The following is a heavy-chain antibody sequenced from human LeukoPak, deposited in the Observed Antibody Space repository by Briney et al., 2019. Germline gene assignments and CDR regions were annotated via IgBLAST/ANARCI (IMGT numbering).Heavy chain of an antibody. CDR2: IKQDGSEK. D-gene: IGHD6-6*01. CDR1: GFTFSSYS. J-gene: IGHJ6*03. Sequence: GGSLRLSCAASGFTFSSYSMNWVRQAPGKGLEWVANIKQDGSEKYYVDSVKGRFTISRDNAKNSLYLQMNSLRAEDTAVYYCAREWQGYSSSRRGYYYYMDVWGKGTTVTVSS. CDR3: AREWQGYSSSRRGYYYYMDV. V-gene: IGHV3-7*01.